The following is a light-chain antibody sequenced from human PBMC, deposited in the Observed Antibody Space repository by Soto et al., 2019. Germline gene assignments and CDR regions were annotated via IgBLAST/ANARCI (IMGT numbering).Light chain of an antibody. CDR3: HQYDNWPPWT. Sequence: IVMTQSPSTLSVSPWERATLSCRASQSVSSNLAWYQQKPGQAPRLLIYGASTRATGIPARFSGSGSGTEFTPTTSSLQPEDFAVYYCHQYDNWPPWTFGQGTKVDIK. CDR2: GAS. J-gene: IGKJ1*01. V-gene: IGKV3-15*01. CDR1: QSVSSN.